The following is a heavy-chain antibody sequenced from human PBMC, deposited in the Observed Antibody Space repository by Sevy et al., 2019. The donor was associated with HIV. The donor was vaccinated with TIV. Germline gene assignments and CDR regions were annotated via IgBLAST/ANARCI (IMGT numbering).Heavy chain of an antibody. J-gene: IGHJ4*02. CDR2: TRNKANSYTT. Sequence: GWSLRLSCAASGFTFSDHYMDWVRQAPGKGLEWVGRTRNKANSYTTEYAASVKGRFTISRDDSKNSLYLQMNSLKTEDTAVYYCARAQSGSYLDYWGQGTLVTVSS. D-gene: IGHD1-26*01. CDR1: GFTFSDHY. V-gene: IGHV3-72*01. CDR3: ARAQSGSYLDY.